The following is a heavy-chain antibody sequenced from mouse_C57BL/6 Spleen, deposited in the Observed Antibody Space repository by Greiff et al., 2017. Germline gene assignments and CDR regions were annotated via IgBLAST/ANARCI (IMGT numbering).Heavy chain of an antibody. D-gene: IGHD2-4*01. CDR2: IYPGSGNT. CDR3: ARWSYDYGMDY. Sequence: QVHVKQSGAELVRPGASVKLSCKASGYTFTDYYINWVKQRPGQGLEWIARIYPGSGNTYYNEKFKGKATLTAEKSSSTAYMQLSSLTSEDSAVYFCARWSYDYGMDYWGQGTSVTVSS. CDR1: GYTFTDYY. V-gene: IGHV1-76*01. J-gene: IGHJ4*01.